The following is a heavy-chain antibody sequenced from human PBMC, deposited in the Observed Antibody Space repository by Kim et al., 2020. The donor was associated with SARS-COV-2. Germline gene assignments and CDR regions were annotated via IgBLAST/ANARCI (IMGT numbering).Heavy chain of an antibody. V-gene: IGHV4-31*03. CDR1: GGSISSGGYY. CDR3: ARERARGSGSYPDY. Sequence: SETLSLTCTVSGGSISSGGYYWSWIRQHPGKGLEWIGYIYYSGSTYYNPSLKSRVTISVDTSKNQFSLKLSSVTAADTAVYYCARERARGSGSYPDYWGQGTLVTVSS. CDR2: IYYSGST. D-gene: IGHD3-10*01. J-gene: IGHJ4*02.